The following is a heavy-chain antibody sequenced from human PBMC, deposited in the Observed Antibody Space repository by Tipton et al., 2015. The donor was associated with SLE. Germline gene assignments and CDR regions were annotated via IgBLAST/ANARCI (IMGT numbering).Heavy chain of an antibody. CDR1: GFIFSDSA. V-gene: IGHV3-30*02. D-gene: IGHD2-8*01. J-gene: IGHJ4*02. CDR2: IRFDVSKR. CDR3: ASILGNTNPSDF. Sequence: SLRLSCAASGFIFSDSAMHWVRQAPGKGLEWVAFIRFDVSKRYYAASVKGRFTNSRGNSKNTLSLQMDSLRPEDTSIYYCASILGNTNPSDFWGQGTLVTVSS.